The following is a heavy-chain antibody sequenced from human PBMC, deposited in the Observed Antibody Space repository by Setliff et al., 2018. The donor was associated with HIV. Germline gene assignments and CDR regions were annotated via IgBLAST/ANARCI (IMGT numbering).Heavy chain of an antibody. CDR1: GGSFRGSRYY. V-gene: IGHV4-39*07. CDR3: ASHGGRYFNS. Sequence: SETLSLTCTVSGGSFRGSRYYWGWIRQPPGKGLEWIGNMHYGGFFWYSPSLKSRVTLSVDTSKNQFSLKLISVTAADTAVYYCASHGGRYFNSWGQGSLVTVSS. CDR2: MHYGGFF. J-gene: IGHJ4*02. D-gene: IGHD2-15*01.